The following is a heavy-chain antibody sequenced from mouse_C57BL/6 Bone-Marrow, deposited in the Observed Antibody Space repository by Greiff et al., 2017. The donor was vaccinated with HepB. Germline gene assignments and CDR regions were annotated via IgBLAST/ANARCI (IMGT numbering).Heavy chain of an antibody. V-gene: IGHV1-69*01. CDR3: AREGDY. Sequence: QVHVKQPGAELVMPGASVKLSCKASGYTFTSYWMHWVKQRPGQGLEWIGEIDPSDSYTNYNQKFKGKSTLTVDKSSSTAYMQLSSLTSEDSAVYYCAREGDYWGQGTSVTVSS. CDR2: IDPSDSYT. J-gene: IGHJ4*01. CDR1: GYTFTSYW.